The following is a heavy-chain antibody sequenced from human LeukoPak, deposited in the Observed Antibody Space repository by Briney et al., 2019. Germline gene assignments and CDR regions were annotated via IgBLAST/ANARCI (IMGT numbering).Heavy chain of an antibody. CDR2: INTDGSST. Sequence: GGSLRLSCAASGFTFSSYWMHWVRQAPGKGLVWVSRINTDGSSTSYADSVKGRFTISRDNAKNTLYLQMNSLRAEDTAVYYCARVVTTGTTLGDWGQGTLVTVSS. V-gene: IGHV3-74*01. CDR1: GFTFSSYW. CDR3: ARVVTTGTTLGD. D-gene: IGHD1-1*01. J-gene: IGHJ4*02.